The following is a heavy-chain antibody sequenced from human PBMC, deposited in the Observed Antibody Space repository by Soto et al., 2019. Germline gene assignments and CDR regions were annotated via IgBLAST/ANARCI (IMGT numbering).Heavy chain of an antibody. D-gene: IGHD3-22*01. CDR3: ARDWRPHSSGLSWFDL. V-gene: IGHV1-18*01. CDR2: ISPHNGNT. CDR1: GYTFISYG. Sequence: ASVKVSCKASGYTFISYGISWVRQAPGQGLEWMGWISPHNGNTNYAQKLQGRITMTTDTSTTIAYMELRSLKSDDTAVYFCARDWRPHSSGLSWFDLWGQGTLVTVSS. J-gene: IGHJ5*02.